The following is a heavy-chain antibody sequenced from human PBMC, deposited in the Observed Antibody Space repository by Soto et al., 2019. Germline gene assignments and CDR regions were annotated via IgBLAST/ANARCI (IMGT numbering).Heavy chain of an antibody. CDR1: GFTFSIHS. CDR3: ASSLLWTLELNY. V-gene: IGHV3-74*01. Sequence: GFLLIPCAAAGFTFSIHSMDWVRQAPGKGLVWVSRINTDGSATNYADYAKGRFTVSRDNAKNTLYLQMNSLRAEDTPVYYCASSLLWTLELNYWGQGTLVTVSS. J-gene: IGHJ4*02. D-gene: IGHD1-7*01. CDR2: INTDGSAT.